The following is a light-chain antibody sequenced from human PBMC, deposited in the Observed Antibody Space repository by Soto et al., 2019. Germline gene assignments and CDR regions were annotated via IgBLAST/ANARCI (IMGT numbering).Light chain of an antibody. Sequence: DIQMTQSPPILSASVGDRVTITCRASQSIGRWLAWYQQKPGKAPNFLIYKASTLESGVPSRFSGSGSGTEFTLTISSLQPDDFATYYCQQYNSYPLTFGGGTQVEIK. V-gene: IGKV1-5*03. CDR1: QSIGRW. CDR2: KAS. CDR3: QQYNSYPLT. J-gene: IGKJ4*01.